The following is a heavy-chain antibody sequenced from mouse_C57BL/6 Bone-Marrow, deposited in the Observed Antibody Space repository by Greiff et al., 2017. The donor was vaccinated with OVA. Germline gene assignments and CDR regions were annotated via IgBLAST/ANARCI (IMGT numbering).Heavy chain of an antibody. J-gene: IGHJ3*01. CDR3: TDGAFAY. V-gene: IGHV6-3*01. CDR2: IRLKSDNYAT. CDR1: GFTFSNYW. Sequence: DVMLVESGGGLVQPGGSMKLSCVTSGFTFSNYWMNWVRQSPEKGLEWVAQIRLKSDNYATHYAESVKGRFTISRDDSKSSVYLQMNNLRAEDTGIYYCTDGAFAYWGQGTLVTVSA.